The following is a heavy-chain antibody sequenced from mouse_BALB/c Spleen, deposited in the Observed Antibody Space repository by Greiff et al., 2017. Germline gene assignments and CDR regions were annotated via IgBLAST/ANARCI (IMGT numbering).Heavy chain of an antibody. Sequence: EVKLMESGGGLVQPGGSRKLSCAASGFTFSSFGMHWVRQAPEKGLEWVAYISSGSSTIYYADTVKGRFTISRDNPKNTLFLQMTSLRSEDTAMYYCARSKGYDYDRGAWFAYWGQGTLVTVSA. J-gene: IGHJ3*01. CDR3: ARSKGYDYDRGAWFAY. CDR2: ISSGSSTI. D-gene: IGHD2-4*01. CDR1: GFTFSSFG. V-gene: IGHV5-17*02.